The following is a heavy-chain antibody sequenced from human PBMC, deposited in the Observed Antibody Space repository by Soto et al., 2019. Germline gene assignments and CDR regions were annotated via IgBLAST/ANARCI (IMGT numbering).Heavy chain of an antibody. D-gene: IGHD3-3*01. CDR1: GGSFSGYY. CDR3: ARGRRYYDFWSGYSSPGMDV. V-gene: IGHV4-34*01. CDR2: INHSGST. Sequence: SETLSLTCAVYGGSFSGYYWSWMRQPPGKGLEWIGEINHSGSTNYNPSLKSRVTISVDTSKNQFSLKLSSVTAADTAVYYCARGRRYYDFWSGYSSPGMDVWGQGTTVTVSS. J-gene: IGHJ6*02.